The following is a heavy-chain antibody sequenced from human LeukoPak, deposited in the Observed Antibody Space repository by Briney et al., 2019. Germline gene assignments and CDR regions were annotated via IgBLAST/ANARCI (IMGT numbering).Heavy chain of an antibody. J-gene: IGHJ4*02. D-gene: IGHD3-10*01. CDR3: ATLGGYGSGSYRFDY. Sequence: PGGSLRLSCAASGFTFSSYEMNWVRRAPGKGLEWVSYISSSGSTIYYADSVKGRFTISRDNAKNSLYLQMNSLRAEDTAVYYCATLGGYGSGSYRFDYWGQGTLVTVSS. CDR1: GFTFSSYE. V-gene: IGHV3-48*03. CDR2: ISSSGSTI.